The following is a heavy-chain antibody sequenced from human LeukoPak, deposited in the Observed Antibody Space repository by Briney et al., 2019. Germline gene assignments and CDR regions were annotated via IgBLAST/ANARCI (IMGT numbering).Heavy chain of an antibody. CDR3: ARYPVTLAARLYYYGMDV. J-gene: IGHJ6*02. Sequence: SETLSLTCAVYGGSFSGYYWSWIRQPAGNGLEWIGEINHSGSTNYNPSLKSRVTISVDTSKNQFSLKLSSVTAADTAVYYCARYPVTLAARLYYYGMDVWGQGTTVTVSS. CDR1: GGSFSGYY. CDR2: INHSGST. D-gene: IGHD6-6*01. V-gene: IGHV4-34*01.